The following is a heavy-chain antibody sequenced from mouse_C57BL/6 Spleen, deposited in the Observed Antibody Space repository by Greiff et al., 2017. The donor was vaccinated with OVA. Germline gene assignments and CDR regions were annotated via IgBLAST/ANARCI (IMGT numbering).Heavy chain of an antibody. V-gene: IGHV5-4*01. CDR2: ISDGGSYT. CDR3: AREGYAMDY. J-gene: IGHJ4*01. Sequence: EVKLMESGGGLVKPGGSLKLSCAASGFTFSSYAMSWVSQTPEKRLEWVATISDGGSYTYYPDNVKGRFTISRDNAQNNLYLQMSHLKSEDTAMYYCAREGYAMDYWGQGTSVTVSS. CDR1: GFTFSSYA.